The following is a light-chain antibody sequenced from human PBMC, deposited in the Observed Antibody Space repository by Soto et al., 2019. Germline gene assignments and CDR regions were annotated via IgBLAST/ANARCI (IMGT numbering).Light chain of an antibody. CDR2: DVT. J-gene: IGLJ2*01. V-gene: IGLV2-14*03. CDR1: SSDVGGYNF. CDR3: SSYSSSSTLVV. Sequence: QSALTQPASVSGSPGQSITISCTGASSDVGGYNFVSWYQQHPGKAPKLIIYDVTNRASGASDRFSGSKSGNTASLTISGLQTDDEADYYCSSYSSSSTLVVFGGGTKLTVL.